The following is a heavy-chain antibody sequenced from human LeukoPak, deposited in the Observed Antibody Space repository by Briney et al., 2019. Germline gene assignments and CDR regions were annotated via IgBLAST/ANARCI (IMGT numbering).Heavy chain of an antibody. J-gene: IGHJ4*02. CDR3: AKDYYDSSGSFDY. V-gene: IGHV3-9*01. D-gene: IGHD3-22*01. CDR2: ISWNSGSI. CDR1: GFTFDDYA. Sequence: GRSLRLSCAASGFTFDDYAMHWVRQAPGKGLEWVSGISWNSGSIGYADSVKGRFTISRDNAKNSLYLQMNSLRAEDTALYYCAKDYYDSSGSFDYWGQGTLVTVSS.